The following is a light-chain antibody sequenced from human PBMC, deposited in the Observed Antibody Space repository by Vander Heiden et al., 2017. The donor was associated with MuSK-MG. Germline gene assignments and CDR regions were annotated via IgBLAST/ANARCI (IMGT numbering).Light chain of an antibody. CDR1: SSDVGGYNY. CDR3: GSYAGNNILV. Sequence: QSALTQPPSARGSPGQSVTVACTGTSSDVGGYNYVYWYQHHPGKAPKLLISNVSERPSGVPDRFSGSKSGNTASLTVSGLQAEDEADYFCGSYAGNNILVFGGGTKLTVL. V-gene: IGLV2-8*01. J-gene: IGLJ2*01. CDR2: NVS.